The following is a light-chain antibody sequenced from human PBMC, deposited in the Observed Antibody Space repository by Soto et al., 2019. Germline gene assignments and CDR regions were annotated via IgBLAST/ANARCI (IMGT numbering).Light chain of an antibody. CDR3: QQYITQSSLT. CDR1: QSISSW. CDR2: DAS. J-gene: IGKJ4*01. V-gene: IGKV1-5*01. Sequence: DIQMTQAPSTLSASVGDRVTITCRASQSISSWLAWYQKKLGRAPRLLIYDASSLESVVPSRFSGSGYGTEFTLTISNLQPDAFAPYYCQQYITQSSLTFGGGPNVDI.